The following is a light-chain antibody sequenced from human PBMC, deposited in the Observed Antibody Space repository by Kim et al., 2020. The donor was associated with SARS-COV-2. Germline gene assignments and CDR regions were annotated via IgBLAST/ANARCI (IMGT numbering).Light chain of an antibody. CDR3: AAWDDSLNGVV. J-gene: IGLJ2*01. CDR1: TSNIGSNI. CDR2: TTN. V-gene: IGLV1-44*01. Sequence: QSVLTQSPSASGTPGQRVTISCSGSTSNIGSNIVNWYQQLPGTAPKLLIYTTNQQPSGVPDRFSGSKSGTSASLAISGLQSEDEAEYYCAAWDDSLNGVVFGGGTQLTVL.